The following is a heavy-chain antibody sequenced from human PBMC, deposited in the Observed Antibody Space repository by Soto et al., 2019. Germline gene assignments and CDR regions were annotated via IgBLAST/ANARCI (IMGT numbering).Heavy chain of an antibody. CDR2: IIPIFGTA. J-gene: IGHJ6*02. Sequence: GASVKVSCKASGGTFSSDAISWVRQAPGQGLEWMGGIIPIFGTANYAQKFQGRVTITADESTSTAYMELSSLRSEDTAVYYCASPLAAASYYYYYGMDVWGQGTTVTVSS. CDR1: GGTFSSDA. CDR3: ASPLAAASYYYYYGMDV. V-gene: IGHV1-69*13. D-gene: IGHD6-13*01.